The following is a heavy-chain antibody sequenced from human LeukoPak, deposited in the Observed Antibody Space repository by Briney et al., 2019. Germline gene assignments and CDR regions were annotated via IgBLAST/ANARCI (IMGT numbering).Heavy chain of an antibody. Sequence: SETLSLTCIVSGVSINTNSYFWGWIRQSPGKGLEWIGSFYHHQCTNYNPSLKSRVTVSVDTSRNHFSLKMTSVTAADTAVYYCSMSRIFWGAFDFWGQGSLVTVSS. D-gene: IGHD3-16*01. V-gene: IGHV4-39*02. J-gene: IGHJ4*02. CDR2: FYHHQCT. CDR3: SMSRIFWGAFDF. CDR1: GVSINTNSYF.